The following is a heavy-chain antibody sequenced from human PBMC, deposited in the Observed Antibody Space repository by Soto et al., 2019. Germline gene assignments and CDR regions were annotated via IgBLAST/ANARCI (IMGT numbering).Heavy chain of an antibody. CDR3: ARVHVSTFGGVIVNSDY. CDR2: ISADNGNT. CDR1: GYTFTSYG. J-gene: IGHJ4*02. D-gene: IGHD3-16*02. V-gene: IGHV1-18*01. Sequence: QVQLVQSGAEVKKPGASVKVSCKASGYTFTSYGISWVRQAPGQGLEWMGWISADNGNTNYAQKLQGRVTMTTDTSTSTADMELRSLRSDDTAVYYCARVHVSTFGGVIVNSDYWGQGTLVTVSS.